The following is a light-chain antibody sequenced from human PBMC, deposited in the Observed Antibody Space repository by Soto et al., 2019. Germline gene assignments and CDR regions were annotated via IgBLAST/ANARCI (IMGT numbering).Light chain of an antibody. J-gene: IGKJ5*01. CDR3: QHYNNWPFT. CDR1: HSVSSN. Sequence: ILMTQSPATLSVSPGERATLACMASHSVSSNLAWYQQKPGQAPTLLIYGASARATGIPARFSGSGSGTEFTLTISSLQYEDFAVYYCQHYNNWPFTFGQGTRLEIK. V-gene: IGKV3-15*01. CDR2: GAS.